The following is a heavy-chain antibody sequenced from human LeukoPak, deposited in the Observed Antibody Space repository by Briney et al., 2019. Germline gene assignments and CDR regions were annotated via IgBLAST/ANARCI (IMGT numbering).Heavy chain of an antibody. Sequence: SETLSLTCTVSGGSISSGGYYWSWIRQHPGQGLEWIGYIYYSGSTYYNPSLKSRVTISVDTSKNQFSLKLSSVTAADTAVYYCARAGLIAGNNWFDPWGQGTLVTVSS. CDR3: ARAGLIAGNNWFDP. CDR2: IYYSGST. CDR1: GGSISSGGYY. D-gene: IGHD6-13*01. J-gene: IGHJ5*02. V-gene: IGHV4-31*03.